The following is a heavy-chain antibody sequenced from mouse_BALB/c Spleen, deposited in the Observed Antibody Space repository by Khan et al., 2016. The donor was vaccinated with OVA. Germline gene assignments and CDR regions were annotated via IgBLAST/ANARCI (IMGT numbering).Heavy chain of an antibody. CDR3: AREEALYDFDY. V-gene: IGHV1S132*01. J-gene: IGHJ2*01. D-gene: IGHD2-14*01. CDR2: IYPGTDNT. Sequence: QVQLQQSGAELVRPGASVKLSCKTSGYIFTSYWIHWVKQRSGQGLEWIARIYPGTDNTYYNEKLKDRATLTADTSSSTAYMQLSSLKSEDSAVYFCAREEALYDFDYWGQGTTLTVSS. CDR1: GYIFTSYW.